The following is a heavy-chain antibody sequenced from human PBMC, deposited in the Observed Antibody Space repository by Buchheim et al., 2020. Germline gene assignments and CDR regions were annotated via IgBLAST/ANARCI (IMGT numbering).Heavy chain of an antibody. CDR2: MHHSGTT. D-gene: IGHD6-19*01. Sequence: QLQESDPGLVKPSETLSLTCAIYGDSITNGYWWTWVRQSPGKGLEWIGEMHHSGTTNYNPSLKSRVSISLDNSKNPFSVKLTSVTAADTAVYYCAGSSGWYRINLWGQGTL. CDR1: GDSITNGYW. V-gene: IGHV4-4*02. J-gene: IGHJ4*02. CDR3: AGSSGWYRINL.